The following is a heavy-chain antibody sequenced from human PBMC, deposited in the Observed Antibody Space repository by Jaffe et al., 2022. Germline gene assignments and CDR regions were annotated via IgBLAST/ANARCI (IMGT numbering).Heavy chain of an antibody. CDR2: IKRDGSEK. CDR3: AKDAGLDDNWNYSG. D-gene: IGHD1-7*01. J-gene: IGHJ4*02. V-gene: IGHV3-7*01. Sequence: EVQLVESGGGLVQPGGSLRLSCAASGFTFSNYWMSWVRQAPGKGLEWVANIKRDGSEKYYVDSVKGRFAISRDNAKTSLYLQMNSLRAEDSAVYYCAKDAGLDDNWNYSGWGQGTLVTVSS. CDR1: GFTFSNYW.